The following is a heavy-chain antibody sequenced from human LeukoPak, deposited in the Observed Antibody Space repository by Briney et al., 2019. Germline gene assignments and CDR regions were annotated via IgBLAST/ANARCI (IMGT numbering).Heavy chain of an antibody. CDR3: ARGLYCGGDCYPYYFDY. Sequence: PSETLSLTCTVSGGSISSYYWSWIRQPPGKGLEWIGYIYYSGSTYYNPSLKSRVTISVDTSKNQFSLKLSSVTAADTAVYYCARGLYCGGDCYPYYFDYWGQGTLVTVSS. CDR2: IYYSGST. V-gene: IGHV4-59*12. J-gene: IGHJ4*02. CDR1: GGSISSYY. D-gene: IGHD2-21*02.